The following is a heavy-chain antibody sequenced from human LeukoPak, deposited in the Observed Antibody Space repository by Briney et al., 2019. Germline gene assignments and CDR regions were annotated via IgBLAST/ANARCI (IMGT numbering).Heavy chain of an antibody. Sequence: ASVKVSCKASGYTFTSYYMHLVRQAPGQGLEWMGIINPSGGSTSYAQKFQGRVTMTRDMSTSTVYMELSSLRSEDTAVYYCARNKSPSTVTTYYFDYWGQGTLVTVSS. CDR1: GYTFTSYY. J-gene: IGHJ4*02. CDR3: ARNKSPSTVTTYYFDY. D-gene: IGHD4-17*01. V-gene: IGHV1-46*01. CDR2: INPSGGST.